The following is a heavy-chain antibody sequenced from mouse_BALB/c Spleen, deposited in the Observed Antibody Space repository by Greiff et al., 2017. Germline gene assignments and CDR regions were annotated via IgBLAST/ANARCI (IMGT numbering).Heavy chain of an antibody. D-gene: IGHD1-1*01. CDR3: ASGDDGSSSY. Sequence: EVQLQQSGPELVKPGASVKMSCKASGYTFTDYYLDWVKQSHGESLEWIGRVNPYNGGTSYNQKFKGKATLTVDKSSSTAYMELNSLTSEDSAVYYCASGDDGSSSYWGQGTTLTVSS. V-gene: IGHV1-19*01. J-gene: IGHJ2*01. CDR2: VNPYNGGT. CDR1: GYTFTDYY.